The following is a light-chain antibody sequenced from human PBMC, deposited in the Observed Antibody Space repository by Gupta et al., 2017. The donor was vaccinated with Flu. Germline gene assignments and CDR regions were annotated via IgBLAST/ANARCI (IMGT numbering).Light chain of an antibody. CDR3: CAYAGRSTYV. CDR2: DVS. V-gene: IGLV2-11*01. J-gene: IGLJ1*01. Sequence: QSALTQPRSVSGSPGQSVTISCTGTSSDVGAYDYVSCYQQEPGKAPKFIIYDVSTRTPGVPDRFSGSKSGSTASLTISGLQAEDEADYFCCAYAGRSTYVFGSATTVTVL. CDR1: SSDVGAYDY.